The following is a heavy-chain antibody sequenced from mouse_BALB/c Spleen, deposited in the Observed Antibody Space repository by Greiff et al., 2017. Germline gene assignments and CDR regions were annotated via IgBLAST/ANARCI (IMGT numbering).Heavy chain of an antibody. CDR2: ISYSGST. Sequence: EVKLMESGPGLVKPSQSLSLTCTVTGYSITSDYAWNWIRQFPGNKLEWMGYISYSGSTSYNPSLKSRISITRDTSKNQFFLQLNSVTTEDTATYYCARSRAMIRATYWYFDVWGAGTTVTVSS. CDR1: GYSITSDYA. D-gene: IGHD2-4*01. V-gene: IGHV3-2*02. J-gene: IGHJ1*01. CDR3: ARSRAMIRATYWYFDV.